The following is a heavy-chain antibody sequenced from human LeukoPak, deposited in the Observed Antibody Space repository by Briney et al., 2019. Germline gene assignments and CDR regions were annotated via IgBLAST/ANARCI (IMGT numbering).Heavy chain of an antibody. Sequence: PSETLSLTCAVYGGSFSGYYWSWIRQPPGKGLEWIGEINHSGSTNYNPSLKSRVTISVDTSKNQFSLKLSSVTAADTAVYYCARGELGYCSSTSCYYMDVWGKGTTVTVSS. D-gene: IGHD2-2*01. CDR1: GGSFSGYY. V-gene: IGHV4-34*01. J-gene: IGHJ6*03. CDR2: INHSGST. CDR3: ARGELGYCSSTSCYYMDV.